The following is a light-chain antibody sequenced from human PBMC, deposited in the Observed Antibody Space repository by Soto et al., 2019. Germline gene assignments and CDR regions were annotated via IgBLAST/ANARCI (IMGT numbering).Light chain of an antibody. CDR1: QTVSSDY. Sequence: IVLTQTPGTLSLSAGERATLSCRASQTVSSDYLAWYQQKPGQAPRLLIYGASSRASGIPDRFTGSGSGTDFTLTISRLEPEDIAVFYCQQYSTSPFTFGGGTKVEIK. CDR2: GAS. J-gene: IGKJ4*01. V-gene: IGKV3-20*01. CDR3: QQYSTSPFT.